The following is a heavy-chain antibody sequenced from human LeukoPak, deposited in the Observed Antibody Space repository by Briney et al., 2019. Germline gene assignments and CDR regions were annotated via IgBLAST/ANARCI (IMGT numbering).Heavy chain of an antibody. Sequence: GASVKVSCKISGYTFTSYHITWVRQATGQGLEWMGWMNPYSGDRGYAQKFQGRVSITSDTSIGTAYMELSSLRSDDTAVYFCARTTSLTASGSEYWGQGTLVTVSS. CDR3: ARTTSLTASGSEY. J-gene: IGHJ4*02. V-gene: IGHV1-8*03. CDR2: MNPYSGDR. D-gene: IGHD4-17*01. CDR1: GYTFTSYH.